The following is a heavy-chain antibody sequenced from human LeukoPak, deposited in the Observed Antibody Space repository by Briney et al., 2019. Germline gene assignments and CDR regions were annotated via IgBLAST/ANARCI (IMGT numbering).Heavy chain of an antibody. CDR3: ARRNSGSFLYYFDY. D-gene: IGHD1-26*01. J-gene: IGHJ4*02. CDR2: IYYSGST. V-gene: IGHV4-39*01. CDR1: GGSISSSSYY. Sequence: SETLSLTCTVSGGSISSSSYYWGWIRQPPGKGLEWIGSIYYSGSTYYNPSLKSRVTISVDTSKNQFSLKLSSVTAADTAVYYCARRNSGSFLYYFDYWGQGTLVTVSS.